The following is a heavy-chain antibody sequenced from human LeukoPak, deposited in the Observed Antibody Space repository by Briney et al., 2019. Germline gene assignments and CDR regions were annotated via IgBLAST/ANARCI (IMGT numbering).Heavy chain of an antibody. CDR2: FDYSGXI. J-gene: IGHJ4*02. CDR1: GGSISSTSYY. CDR3: ASXXXXXNFAY. V-gene: IGHV4-39*07. Sequence: PSETLSLTCIVSGGSISSTSYYWGWIRQSPGKGLEWNGGFDYSGXIFDNRSLRSRVTITIDMSKYQLLLKLTSVATADTAVSYCASXXXXXNFAYWGQGTLVTVSS.